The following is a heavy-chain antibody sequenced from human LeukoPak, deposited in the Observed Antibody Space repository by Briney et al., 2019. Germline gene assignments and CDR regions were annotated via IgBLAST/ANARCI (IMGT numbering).Heavy chain of an antibody. CDR1: GYTFTAYY. CDR2: INLDSGAT. CDR3: ARGYSYGYLY. J-gene: IGHJ4*02. D-gene: IGHD5-18*01. Sequence: ASVKVSCKAFGYTFTAYYMHWVRQAPGQGFEWMGWINLDSGATDYAQKFQGRVTMARDTSSGTAYMELSSLRSEDTAVYYCARGYSYGYLYWGQGTLVTVSS. V-gene: IGHV1-2*02.